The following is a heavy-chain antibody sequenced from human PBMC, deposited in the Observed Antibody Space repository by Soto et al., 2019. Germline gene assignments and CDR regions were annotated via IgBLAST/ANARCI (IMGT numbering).Heavy chain of an antibody. CDR3: ARMASAGTLNWFDP. CDR2: MNPGSGKT. J-gene: IGHJ5*02. Sequence: ASVKVSCKASGYTFINFDISWVRQATGQGLEWMGWMNPGSGKTGYANKFQGRVTMTRDASTGAAHLELSSLTSEDTAVYYCARMASAGTLNWFDPWGQGTLVTVSS. V-gene: IGHV1-8*02. CDR1: GYTFINFD. D-gene: IGHD6-13*01.